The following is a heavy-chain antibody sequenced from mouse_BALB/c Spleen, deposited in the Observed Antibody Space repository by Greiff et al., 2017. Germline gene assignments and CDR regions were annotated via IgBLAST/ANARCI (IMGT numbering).Heavy chain of an antibody. J-gene: IGHJ2*01. Sequence: VKLVESGAELMKPGASVKISCKATGYTFSSYWIEWVKQRPGHGLEWIGEILPGSGSTNYNEKFKGKATFTADTSSNTAYMQLSSLTSEDSAVYYCARSGYGNYFDYWGQGTTLTVSS. CDR3: ARSGYGNYFDY. CDR1: GYTFSSYW. V-gene: IGHV1-9*01. D-gene: IGHD2-1*01. CDR2: ILPGSGST.